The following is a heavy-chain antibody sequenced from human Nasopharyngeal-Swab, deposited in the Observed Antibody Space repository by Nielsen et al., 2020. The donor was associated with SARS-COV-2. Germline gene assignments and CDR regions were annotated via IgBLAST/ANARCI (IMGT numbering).Heavy chain of an antibody. CDR1: GFTVSSNY. Sequence: GESLKISCAASGFTVSSNYMSWVPQAPGKGLEWVSVIYSGGSTYYADSVKGRFTISRDNSKNTLYLQMNSLRAEDTAVYYCARDPIGAVAGPGGYWGQGTLVTVSS. D-gene: IGHD6-19*01. V-gene: IGHV3-53*01. CDR2: IYSGGST. CDR3: ARDPIGAVAGPGGY. J-gene: IGHJ4*02.